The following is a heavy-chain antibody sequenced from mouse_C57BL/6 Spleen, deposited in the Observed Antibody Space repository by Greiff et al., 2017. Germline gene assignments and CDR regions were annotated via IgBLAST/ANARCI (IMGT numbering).Heavy chain of an antibody. CDR3: ARDLHYDYDEVGFAY. CDR2: ISDGGSYT. V-gene: IGHV5-4*01. J-gene: IGHJ3*01. D-gene: IGHD2-4*01. Sequence: DVMLVESGGGLVKPGGSLKLSCAASGFTFSSYAMSWVRQTPEKRLEWVATISDGGSYTYYPDNVKGRFTISRDNAKNNLYLQMSHLKSEDTAMYYCARDLHYDYDEVGFAYWGQGTLVTVSA. CDR1: GFTFSSYA.